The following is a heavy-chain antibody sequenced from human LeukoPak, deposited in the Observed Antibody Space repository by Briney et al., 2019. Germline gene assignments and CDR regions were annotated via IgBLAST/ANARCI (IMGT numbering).Heavy chain of an antibody. CDR1: GFTFSTFA. D-gene: IGHD1-26*01. Sequence: GGSLRLSCAASGFTFSTFAMIWVRQPPGKGLEWVSSIFPIGGEIHSADSVKGRFTISRDKAKNSLYLQMNSLRAEDTAVYYCARDGSPDLIVGATYYFDYWGQGTLVTVSS. CDR2: IFPIGGEI. J-gene: IGHJ4*02. CDR3: ARDGSPDLIVGATYYFDY. V-gene: IGHV3-21*01.